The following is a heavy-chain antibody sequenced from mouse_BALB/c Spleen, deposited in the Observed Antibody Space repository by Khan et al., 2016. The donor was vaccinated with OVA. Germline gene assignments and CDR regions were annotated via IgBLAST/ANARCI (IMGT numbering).Heavy chain of an antibody. CDR1: GYSFTGYY. Sequence: QVQLQQSGAELARPGASVKLSCKASGYSFTGYYINWVKQRTGQGLEWIGEISPGSGDTYYNEKLKGKATLTADKSCSKAYMQLSSLTSEASAVYYCARRNYFGYPFDYWGQGTLVTVSA. D-gene: IGHD1-2*01. CDR2: ISPGSGDT. V-gene: IGHV1-77*01. J-gene: IGHJ3*01. CDR3: ARRNYFGYPFDY.